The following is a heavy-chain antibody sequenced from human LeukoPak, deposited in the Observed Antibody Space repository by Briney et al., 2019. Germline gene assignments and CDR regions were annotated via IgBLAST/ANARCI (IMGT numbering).Heavy chain of an antibody. CDR1: GFTFSSYA. V-gene: IGHV3-23*01. CDR3: AKGSESWFGELLNND. D-gene: IGHD3-10*01. CDR2: ISGSGGST. Sequence: GGSLRLSCAASGFTFSSYAMSWVRQAPGKGLEWVSAISGSGGSTYYADSVKGRFTISRDNSKNTLYLQMNSLRAEDTAVYYCAKGSESWFGELLNNDWGQGTLVTVSS. J-gene: IGHJ4*02.